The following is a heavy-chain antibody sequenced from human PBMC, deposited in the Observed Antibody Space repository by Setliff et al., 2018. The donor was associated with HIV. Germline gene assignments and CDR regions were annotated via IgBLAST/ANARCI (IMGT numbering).Heavy chain of an antibody. CDR1: GFTPAFPFSSYW. D-gene: IGHD3-10*01. J-gene: IGHJ3*02. CDR2: IKQDGSEK. Sequence: PGGSLRLSCVGSGFTPAFPFSSYWMSWVRQAPGKGLEWVANIKQDGSEKYYVDSVKGRFTISRDNAKNSLYLQMSGLRVDDTAVYFCARDLDYYGPSEAFDIWGQGTMVTVSS. V-gene: IGHV3-7*01. CDR3: ARDLDYYGPSEAFDI.